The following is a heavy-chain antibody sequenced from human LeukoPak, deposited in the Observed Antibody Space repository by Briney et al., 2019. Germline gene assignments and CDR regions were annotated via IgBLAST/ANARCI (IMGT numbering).Heavy chain of an antibody. J-gene: IGHJ3*02. CDR2: IYHSGTT. V-gene: IGHV4-59*01. D-gene: IGHD3-22*01. Sequence: PSETLSLTCTVSGGSINTYYWSWIRQPPGKGLEWIGYIYHSGTTNYSPSLKSRVTISVDTSKNQLSLKLNSVTAADTAVYYCARHEDSSGYYYEEDAFDIWGQGTMVTVSS. CDR3: ARHEDSSGYYYEEDAFDI. CDR1: GGSINTYY.